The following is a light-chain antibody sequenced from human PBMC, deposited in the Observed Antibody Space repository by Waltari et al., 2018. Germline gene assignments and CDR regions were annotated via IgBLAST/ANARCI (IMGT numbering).Light chain of an antibody. V-gene: IGLV3-21*04. J-gene: IGLJ2*01. CDR2: YDS. Sequence: SYVVTQSPSVSVAPGETARITCGGDHIGSKSVHWYQQRPGQAPVLVIPYDSDRPAGIPERFSGANSGNTATLTISWVEAEDEADYYCLVWHSTIDHQGVFGGGTKLTVL. CDR3: LVWHSTIDHQGV. CDR1: HIGSKS.